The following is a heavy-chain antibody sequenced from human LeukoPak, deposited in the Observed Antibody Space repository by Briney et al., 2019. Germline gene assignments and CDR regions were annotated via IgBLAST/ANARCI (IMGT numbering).Heavy chain of an antibody. Sequence: GGSLRLSCAASGFTFSDYYMSWVRQAPGKGLEWVANIKKDGSEKYYVDSVKGRFTISRDNAKNSLYLQMNSLRAEDTAVYYCARDASGMPDFWGQGTLVSVSS. CDR1: GFTFSDYY. J-gene: IGHJ4*02. D-gene: IGHD1-14*01. CDR3: ARDASGMPDF. V-gene: IGHV3-7*01. CDR2: IKKDGSEK.